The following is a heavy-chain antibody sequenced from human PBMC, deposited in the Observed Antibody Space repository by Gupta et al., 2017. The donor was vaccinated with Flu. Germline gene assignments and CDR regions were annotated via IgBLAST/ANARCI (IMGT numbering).Heavy chain of an antibody. J-gene: IGHJ6*02. V-gene: IGHV3-15*01. CDR1: GFTFSNAW. CDR2: IKSKTDGGTT. Sequence: EVQLVESGGGLVKPGGSLRLSCAASGFTFSNAWMSWVRQAPGKGLEWVGRIKSKTDGGTTDYAAPVKGRFTISRDDSKNTLYLQMNSLKTEDTAVYYCTTDTVAAAGRMYYYYGMDVWGQGTTVTVSS. D-gene: IGHD6-13*01. CDR3: TTDTVAAAGRMYYYYGMDV.